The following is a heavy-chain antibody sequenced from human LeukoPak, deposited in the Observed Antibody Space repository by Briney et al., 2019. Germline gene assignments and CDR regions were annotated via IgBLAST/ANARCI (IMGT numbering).Heavy chain of an antibody. CDR1: GFTFTNYA. Sequence: GGSLRLSCAAPGFTFTNYAMSWVRQAPGKGLEWVSAISGTGGRTYYAGSVKGRFTISRDNSKNTLYLQMNSLRAEDTALYYCAKDRSPSIAAADMGAWGQGTLVTVSS. D-gene: IGHD6-13*01. V-gene: IGHV3-23*01. J-gene: IGHJ5*02. CDR3: AKDRSPSIAAADMGA. CDR2: ISGTGGRT.